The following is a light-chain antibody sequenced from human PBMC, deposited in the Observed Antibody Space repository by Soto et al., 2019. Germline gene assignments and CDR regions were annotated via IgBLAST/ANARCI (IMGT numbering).Light chain of an antibody. V-gene: IGKV3-11*01. CDR3: QQLSNWPPVT. CDR1: QSVSSY. J-gene: IGKJ2*01. CDR2: DAS. Sequence: EIVLTQSPATLSLSPGERATLSCRASQSVSSYLAWYQQKPGQAPRLLIYDASNRATGIPARFSGSGSGTDFTLTISSLEPEDFAVYYCQQLSNWPPVTFGQGTKVDIK.